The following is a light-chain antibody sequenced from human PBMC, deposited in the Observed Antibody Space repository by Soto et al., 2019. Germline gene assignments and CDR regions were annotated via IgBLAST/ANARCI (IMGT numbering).Light chain of an antibody. CDR2: GAS. J-gene: IGKJ3*01. CDR1: QSISDY. V-gene: IGKV1-39*01. CDR3: QQSYSLPLT. Sequence: DIQMTQSPSPLSASVGDSVAITCRSSQSISDYLNWYQQKPGKALKLVIYGASNLQSGVPPRFSGSGSGSEFTLTISGLQPDDFAIYFCQQSYSLPLTFGPGTKVDIK.